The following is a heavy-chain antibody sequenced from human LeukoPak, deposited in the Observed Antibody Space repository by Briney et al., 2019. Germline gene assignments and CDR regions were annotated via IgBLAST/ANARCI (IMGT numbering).Heavy chain of an antibody. J-gene: IGHJ4*02. CDR3: ARGGSYVGNDY. D-gene: IGHD1-26*01. CDR1: GGSISSYY. CDR2: IYYSGST. Sequence: PSETLSLTCTVSGGSISSYYWSWIRQPPGKGLEWIGYIYYSGSTSYNPSLMSRVTISVDTSKNQFSLELSSVTAADTAVYYCARGGSYVGNDYWGQGTLVTVSS. V-gene: IGHV4-59*01.